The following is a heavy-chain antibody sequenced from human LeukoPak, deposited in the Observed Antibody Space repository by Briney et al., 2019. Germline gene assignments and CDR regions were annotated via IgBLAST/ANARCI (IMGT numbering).Heavy chain of an antibody. CDR3: ARVYYYDSSGYLGGMDV. V-gene: IGHV3-30-3*01. CDR1: GFTFSSYA. D-gene: IGHD3-22*01. J-gene: IGHJ6*02. Sequence: GGSLRLSCAASGFTFSSYAMHWVRQAPGKGLEWVAVISNDGSNKYYADSVKGRFTISRDNSKNTLYLQMSSLRAEDTAVYYCARVYYYDSSGYLGGMDVWGQGTTVTVSS. CDR2: ISNDGSNK.